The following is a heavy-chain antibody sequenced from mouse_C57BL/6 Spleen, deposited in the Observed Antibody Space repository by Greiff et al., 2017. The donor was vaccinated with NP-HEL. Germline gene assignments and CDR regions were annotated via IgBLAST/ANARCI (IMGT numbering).Heavy chain of an antibody. V-gene: IGHV1-82*01. D-gene: IGHD1-1*01. CDR2: IYPGDGDT. CDR3: ARGYYYGSSYPDV. CDR1: GYAFSSSW. Sequence: QVQLQQSGPELVKPGASVKISCKASGYAFSSSWMNWVKQRPGKGLEWIGRIYPGDGDTNYNGKFKGKATLTADKSSSTAYMQLSSLTSEDSAVYFCARGYYYGSSYPDVWGTGTTVTVSS. J-gene: IGHJ1*03.